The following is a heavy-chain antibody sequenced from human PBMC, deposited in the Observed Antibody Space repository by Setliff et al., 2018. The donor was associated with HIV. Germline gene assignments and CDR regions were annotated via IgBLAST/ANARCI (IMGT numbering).Heavy chain of an antibody. V-gene: IGHV1-46*01. CDR2: IHPSGGST. CDR3: ARVLYCSGGSCYGGEYWFDP. D-gene: IGHD2-15*01. CDR1: GYTFTSYY. Sequence: GASVKVSCKASGYTFTSYYIHWVRQAPGQGLEWMGVIHPSGGSTSYAQSFQDRVNMTRDTSTSTVYMELSSLRSEDTAVYYCARVLYCSGGSCYGGEYWFDPWGQGTLVTVSS. J-gene: IGHJ5*02.